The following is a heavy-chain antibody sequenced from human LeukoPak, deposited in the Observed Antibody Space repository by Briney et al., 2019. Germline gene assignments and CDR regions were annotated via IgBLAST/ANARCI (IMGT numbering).Heavy chain of an antibody. D-gene: IGHD4-17*01. CDR2: INPNSGGT. CDR1: GYTFTGYY. V-gene: IGHV1-2*02. J-gene: IGHJ3*02. Sequence: EASVKVSCKASGYTFTGYYMHWVRQAPGQGLEWMGWINPNSGGTNYAQKFQGRVTMTRDTSISTAYMELSRLRSDDTAVYYCARSGDLNTERVFDMWGQGTMVTVSS. CDR3: ARSGDLNTERVFDM.